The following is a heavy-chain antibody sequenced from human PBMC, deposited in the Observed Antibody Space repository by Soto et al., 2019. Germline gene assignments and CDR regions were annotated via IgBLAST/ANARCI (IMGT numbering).Heavy chain of an antibody. V-gene: IGHV3-23*01. CDR1: GFTFGSYA. CDR2: ISGGGAST. CDR3: AKGGASSSYHYMDV. Sequence: GGSLRLSCAASGFTFGSYAMIWVRQGPGMGLEWVSAISGGGASTNYADSVKGRFTISRDNSKNTLYLQINSLRAEDTAVYYCAKGGASSSYHYMDVWGEGTTVTVSS. D-gene: IGHD6-6*01. J-gene: IGHJ6*03.